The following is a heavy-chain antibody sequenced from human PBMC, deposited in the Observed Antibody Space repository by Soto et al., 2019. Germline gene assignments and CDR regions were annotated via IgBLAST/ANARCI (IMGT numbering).Heavy chain of an antibody. V-gene: IGHV3-7*01. J-gene: IGHJ5*02. CDR2: IKQDGSEK. CDR3: ARDSITGKYYYGSGSYWGWFDP. Sequence: SVGSLRLSCAASGFTLSSYWMSWVRQAPGKGLEWVANIKQDGSEKYYVDSVKGRFTISRDNAKNSLYLQMNGLRAEDTAVYYCARDSITGKYYYGSGSYWGWFDPWGQGTLVTVSS. CDR1: GFTLSSYW. D-gene: IGHD3-10*01.